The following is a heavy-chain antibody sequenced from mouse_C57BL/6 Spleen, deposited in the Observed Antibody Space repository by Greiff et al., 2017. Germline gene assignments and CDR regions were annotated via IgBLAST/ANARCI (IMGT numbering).Heavy chain of an antibody. CDR3: ARLVHGNYEYFDV. CDR2: IIPNNGGT. V-gene: IGHV1-18*01. J-gene: IGHJ1*03. D-gene: IGHD2-1*01. Sequence: EVKLMESGPELVKPGASVKIPCKASGYTFTDYNMDWVKQSHGKSLEWIGDIIPNNGGTIYNQKFKGKATLTVDKSSSTAYMELRSLTSEDTAVYYCARLVHGNYEYFDVWGTGTTVTVSS. CDR1: GYTFTDYN.